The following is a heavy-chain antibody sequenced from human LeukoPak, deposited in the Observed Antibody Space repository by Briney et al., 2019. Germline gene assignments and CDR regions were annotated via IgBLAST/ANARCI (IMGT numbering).Heavy chain of an antibody. CDR1: GGSISNYY. CDR3: ARERYNSSSWYGDYYYYMDV. D-gene: IGHD6-13*01. Sequence: SETLSLTCTVSGGSISNYYWSWIRQPPGKGLEWIGFIYYSGSTNYNPSLKSRVTISVDTSKNQFSLKLSSVTAADTAVYYCARERYNSSSWYGDYYYYMDVWGKGTTVTISS. CDR2: IYYSGST. V-gene: IGHV4-59*01. J-gene: IGHJ6*03.